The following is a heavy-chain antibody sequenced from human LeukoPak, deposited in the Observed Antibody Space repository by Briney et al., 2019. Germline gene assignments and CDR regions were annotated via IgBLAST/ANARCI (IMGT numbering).Heavy chain of an antibody. Sequence: SETLSLTCAVYGGSFSGYYWSWIRQPPGKGLEWIGEINHSGSTNYNPSLKSRVTISVDTSKNQFSLKLSSVTAADTAVYYCAREIPAATVAHPHPFFDYWGQGTLVTVSS. V-gene: IGHV4-34*01. CDR1: GGSFSGYY. D-gene: IGHD4-23*01. CDR2: INHSGST. CDR3: AREIPAATVAHPHPFFDY. J-gene: IGHJ4*02.